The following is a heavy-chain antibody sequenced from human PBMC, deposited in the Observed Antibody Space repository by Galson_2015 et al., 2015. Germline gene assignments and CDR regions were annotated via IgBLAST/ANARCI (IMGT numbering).Heavy chain of an antibody. CDR2: IWYDGSNK. Sequence: SLRLSCAASGFTFSSYGMHWVRQAPGKGLEWVAVIWYDGSNKYYADSVKGRFTISRDNSKNTLYLQMNSLRAEDTAVYYCAKDKGSSGWYGPIDYWGQGTLVTVSS. V-gene: IGHV3-33*06. D-gene: IGHD6-19*01. CDR1: GFTFSSYG. CDR3: AKDKGSSGWYGPIDY. J-gene: IGHJ4*02.